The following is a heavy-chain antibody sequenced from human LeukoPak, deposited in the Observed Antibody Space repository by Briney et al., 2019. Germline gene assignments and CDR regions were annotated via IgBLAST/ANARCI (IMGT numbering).Heavy chain of an antibody. V-gene: IGHV5-51*01. Sequence: GESLKISCEAVGHRFTNHWIGWVRQRPGEGLEWMGIINLGDSETHNTPSFQDQVTFSLDKSTNTAYLQWRTLKASDTAMHYCARRPYSGSPNWFDPWGRGTLVTVSS. J-gene: IGHJ5*01. CDR2: INLGDSET. D-gene: IGHD1-26*01. CDR3: ARRPYSGSPNWFDP. CDR1: GHRFTNHW.